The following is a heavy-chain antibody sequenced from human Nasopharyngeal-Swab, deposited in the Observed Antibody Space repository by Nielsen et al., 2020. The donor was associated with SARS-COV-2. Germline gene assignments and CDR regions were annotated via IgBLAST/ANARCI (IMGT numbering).Heavy chain of an antibody. V-gene: IGHV6-1*01. CDR3: ARDSRFHSSSRLDY. Sequence: SETLSLTCAISGDSVSSNSAAWNWIRQSPSRGLEWLGRTYYRSRWFKDYAVSVESRITINADTSKNQFSLQLSSVTPEDTAVYYCARDSRFHSSSRLDYWGQGTLVTVSS. J-gene: IGHJ4*02. D-gene: IGHD6-13*01. CDR2: TYYRSRWFK. CDR1: GDSVSSNSAA.